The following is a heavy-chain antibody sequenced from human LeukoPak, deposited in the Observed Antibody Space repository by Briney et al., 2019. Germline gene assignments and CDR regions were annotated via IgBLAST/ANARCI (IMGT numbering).Heavy chain of an antibody. CDR1: GGSISSYN. CDR3: ARGGNYYGSGSYDY. V-gene: IGHV4-59*01. Sequence: KPSETLSLTCTVSGGSISSYNWSWIRQPPGKGLEWIGYIYYSGSTNYNPSLKSRVTISVDTSKNQFSLKLSSVTAADTAVYYCARGGNYYGSGSYDYWGQGTLVTVSS. D-gene: IGHD3-10*01. J-gene: IGHJ4*02. CDR2: IYYSGST.